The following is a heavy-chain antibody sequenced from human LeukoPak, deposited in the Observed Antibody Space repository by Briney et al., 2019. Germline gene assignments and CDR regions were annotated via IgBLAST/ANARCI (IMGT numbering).Heavy chain of an antibody. Sequence: GGSLRLSCAAASSTLNHYGMHWVRQAPGKGLEWVAVIWSDGTNQYYADSVKGRFTISRDESGHTVYLQMSSMMSQPRTRHYCARDDQRGFEYSNSLEYWGEGTPVTVST. CDR3: ARDDQRGFEYSNSLEY. J-gene: IGHJ4*02. V-gene: IGHV3-33*01. CDR1: SSTLNHYG. D-gene: IGHD4-11*01. CDR2: IWSDGTNQ.